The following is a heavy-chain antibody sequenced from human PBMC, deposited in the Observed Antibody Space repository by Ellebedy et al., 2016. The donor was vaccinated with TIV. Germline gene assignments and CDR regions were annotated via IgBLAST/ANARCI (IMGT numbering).Heavy chain of an antibody. CDR3: AKDRSKEVQWLDDPFDI. CDR2: ISFDGGNQ. Sequence: GESLKISCVASRIAFDLYGMHWVRQAPGRGLEWVAVISFDGGNQYYADSVQGRFTISRDNSKNTLFLQMTGLRPEDTAVYFCAKDRSKEVQWLDDPFDIWGRGTMVTVSS. D-gene: IGHD6-19*01. V-gene: IGHV3-30*18. CDR1: RIAFDLYG. J-gene: IGHJ3*02.